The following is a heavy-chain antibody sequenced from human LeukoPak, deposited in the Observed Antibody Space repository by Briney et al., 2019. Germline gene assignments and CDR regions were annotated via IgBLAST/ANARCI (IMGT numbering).Heavy chain of an antibody. CDR1: GGSISSSSYY. V-gene: IGHV4-39*01. Sequence: PSETLSLTCTVSGGSISSSSYYWGWIRQPPGKGLEWIGSIYYSGSTYYNPSLKSRVTISVDTSENQFSLKLSSVTAADTAVYYCARLTYYYDSSGYYRHIDYWGQGTLVTVSS. CDR2: IYYSGST. J-gene: IGHJ4*02. CDR3: ARLTYYYDSSGYYRHIDY. D-gene: IGHD3-22*01.